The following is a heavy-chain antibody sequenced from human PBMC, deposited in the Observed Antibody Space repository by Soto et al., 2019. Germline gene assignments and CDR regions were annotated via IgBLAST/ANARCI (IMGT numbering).Heavy chain of an antibody. V-gene: IGHV1-3*01. CDR1: GYTFTSYA. CDR3: AHRPYGYKYYFDY. Sequence: ASVKVSCKASGYTFTSYAMHWVRQAPGQRLEWMGWINAGNGNTKYSQKFQGRVTITRDTSASTVYMELSSLRSEDTAVYYCAHRPYGYKYYFDYWGQGTLVTVSS. J-gene: IGHJ4*02. D-gene: IGHD5-18*01. CDR2: INAGNGNT.